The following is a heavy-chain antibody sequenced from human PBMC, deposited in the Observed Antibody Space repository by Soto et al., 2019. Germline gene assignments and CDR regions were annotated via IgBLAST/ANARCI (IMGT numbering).Heavy chain of an antibody. V-gene: IGHV3-7*01. Sequence: GGSLRLSCAASGFTFSSYWMSWVRQAPGKGLEWVANTKQDGSEKYYVDSVKGRFTISRDNAKNSLYLQMNSLRAEDTAVYYCARGADYYGSGSYYYYYYGMDVWGQGTTVTVSS. CDR2: TKQDGSEK. CDR3: ARGADYYGSGSYYYYYYGMDV. D-gene: IGHD3-10*01. CDR1: GFTFSSYW. J-gene: IGHJ6*02.